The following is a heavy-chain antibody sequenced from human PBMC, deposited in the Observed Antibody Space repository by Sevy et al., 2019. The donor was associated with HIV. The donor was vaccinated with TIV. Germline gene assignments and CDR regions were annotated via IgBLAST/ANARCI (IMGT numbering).Heavy chain of an antibody. J-gene: IGHJ4*02. V-gene: IGHV3-21*06. D-gene: IGHD3-10*01. CDR2: VSGSSNYI. Sequence: GGSLRLSCATSGFTFNNYNMNWVRQAPGKGLEWVSSVSGSSNYIYYEESVKGRFITSRYNTRNTLYLQMKSLRVDDTALYYCARGPPDGSYDYFDYWGQGTLVTVSS. CDR3: ARGPPDGSYDYFDY. CDR1: GFTFNNYN.